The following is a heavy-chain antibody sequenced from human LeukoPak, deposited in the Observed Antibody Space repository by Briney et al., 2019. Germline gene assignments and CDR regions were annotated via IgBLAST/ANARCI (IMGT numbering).Heavy chain of an antibody. J-gene: IGHJ4*02. CDR1: GGTFSSYA. CDR2: IIPIFGTA. CDR3: ARARLNYYGSGSLTFDY. Sequence: ASVKVSCKASGGTFSSYAISWVRQAPGQGLEWMGGIIPIFGTANYAQKFQGRVTVTTDESTSTAYMELSSLRSEDTAVYYCARARLNYYGSGSLTFDYWGQGTLVTVSS. V-gene: IGHV1-69*05. D-gene: IGHD3-10*01.